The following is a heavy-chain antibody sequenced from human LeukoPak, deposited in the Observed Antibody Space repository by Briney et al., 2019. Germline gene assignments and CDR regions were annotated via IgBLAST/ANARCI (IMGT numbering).Heavy chain of an antibody. J-gene: IGHJ4*02. CDR1: GFTFSRSW. Sequence: PGGSLGLSCAASGFTFSRSWMSWVRQAPGKGLEWVANIKQDGSENYYVDSVKGRFTISRDNAQNSLYLQMNSLRAEDTAVYYCAGDSGLTTVTTYWDYWGQGTLVTVSS. CDR2: IKQDGSEN. V-gene: IGHV3-7*05. CDR3: AGDSGLTTVTTYWDY. D-gene: IGHD4-17*01.